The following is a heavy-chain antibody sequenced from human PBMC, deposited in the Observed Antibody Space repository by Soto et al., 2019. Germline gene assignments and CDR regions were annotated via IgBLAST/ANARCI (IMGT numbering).Heavy chain of an antibody. CDR1: GGTFSSYA. D-gene: IGHD4-17*01. J-gene: IGHJ5*02. CDR2: IIPIFGTA. V-gene: IGHV1-69*05. Sequence: QVQLVQSGAEVKKPGSSVKVSCKASGGTFSSYAISWVRQAPGQGLEWMGGIIPIFGTANYAQKFQGRVTXTXDXXTRTAYMELSSLRSEDTAVYYCAREYGDHSNWFDPWGQGSLVTVS. CDR3: AREYGDHSNWFDP.